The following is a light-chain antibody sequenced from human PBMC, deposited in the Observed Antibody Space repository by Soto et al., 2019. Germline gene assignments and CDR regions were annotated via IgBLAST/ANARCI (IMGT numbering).Light chain of an antibody. CDR3: QQYNDWPLT. Sequence: EVVMMQSPATLSESPGERATLSCRASQTVTSKLAWYQQKPGQAPRLLIYGASTGATGIPARFSGSGSGTDFTLTISSLQSEDFAVYYCQQYNDWPLTFGQGTRVEFK. CDR1: QTVTSK. CDR2: GAS. J-gene: IGKJ1*01. V-gene: IGKV3-15*01.